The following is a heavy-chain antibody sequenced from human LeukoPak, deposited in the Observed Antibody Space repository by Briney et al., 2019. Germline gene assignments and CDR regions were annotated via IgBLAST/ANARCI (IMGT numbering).Heavy chain of an antibody. V-gene: IGHV3-21*01. CDR1: GFTFSHHG. Sequence: PGGSLRLSCAASGFTFSHHGMSWVRQAPGKGLEWVSSISSSSSYIYYADSVKGRFTISRDNAKNSLYLQMNSLRAEDTAVYYCARGGYCSGGTCYVGDYWGQGTLVTVSS. CDR2: ISSSSSYI. CDR3: ARGGYCSGGTCYVGDY. D-gene: IGHD2-15*01. J-gene: IGHJ4*02.